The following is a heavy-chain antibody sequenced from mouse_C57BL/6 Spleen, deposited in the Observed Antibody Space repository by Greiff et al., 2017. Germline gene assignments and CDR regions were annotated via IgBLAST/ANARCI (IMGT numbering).Heavy chain of an antibody. CDR3: ARYYRYAMGY. J-gene: IGHJ4*01. V-gene: IGHV1-69*01. CDR2: IDPSASYT. Sequence: QVQLQQPGAELVMPGASVKLSCKASGYTFTSYWMHWVKQRPGQGLEWIGEIDPSASYTNYNQKFKGKSTLTVDKSSSTAYMQLSSLTSEDSAVYYWARYYRYAMGYWGQGTSVTVSS. CDR1: GYTFTSYW. D-gene: IGHD2-14*01.